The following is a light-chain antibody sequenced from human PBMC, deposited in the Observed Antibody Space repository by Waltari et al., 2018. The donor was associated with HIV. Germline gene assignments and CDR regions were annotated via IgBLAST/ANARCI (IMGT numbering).Light chain of an antibody. CDR2: EVS. CDR3: SSYTTSSSTLP. J-gene: IGLJ2*01. V-gene: IGLV2-14*01. CDR1: SSDVVGYHY. Sequence: QSALTQPASVSGSPGQSITISCTGTSSDVVGYHYVSWYQQHPGKAPKLMIYEVSNRPSGVSNRFSGSKSGNTASLTISGLQAEDEADYYCSSYTTSSSTLPFGGGTKLTVL.